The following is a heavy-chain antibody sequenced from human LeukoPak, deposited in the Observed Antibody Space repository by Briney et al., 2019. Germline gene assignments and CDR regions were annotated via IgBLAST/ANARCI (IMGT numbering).Heavy chain of an antibody. CDR3: ARGESYDYYYYYYMDV. CDR2: INSDGSST. J-gene: IGHJ6*03. D-gene: IGHD4-17*01. CDR1: GFTFSSYW. V-gene: IGHV3-74*01. Sequence: GGSLRLSCAASGFTFSSYWMHWVRQAPGKGLVWVSRINSDGSSTSYADSVKGRFTISRDNAKNTLYLQMNSLRAEDTAVYYCARGESYDYYYYYYMDVWGEGTTVTISS.